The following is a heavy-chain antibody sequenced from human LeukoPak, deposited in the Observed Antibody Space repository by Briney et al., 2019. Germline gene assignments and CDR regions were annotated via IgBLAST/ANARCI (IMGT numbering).Heavy chain of an antibody. D-gene: IGHD3-10*01. Sequence: GGSLRLSCAASGFNVDDFAMHWVRQTPGKGLEWVAAISWDDDSTYYVDSVKGRFTISRDNSKNSLYLQMNSPRSDDTALYYCARGLGGLDWGQGTLVTVSS. CDR3: ARGLGGLD. V-gene: IGHV3-43D*04. CDR2: ISWDDDST. J-gene: IGHJ4*02. CDR1: GFNVDDFA.